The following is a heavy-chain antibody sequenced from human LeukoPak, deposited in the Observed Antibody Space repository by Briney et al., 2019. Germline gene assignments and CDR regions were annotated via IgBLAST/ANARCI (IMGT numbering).Heavy chain of an antibody. D-gene: IGHD3-22*01. V-gene: IGHV4-59*01. Sequence: SETLSLTCTVSGGSISSYYWSWIRQPPGKGLEWIGYIYYSGSTNYNPSLKSRVTISVDTSKNQFSLKLSSVTAADTAVYYCARDRNTMIRGWFDLWGQGTLVTVSS. J-gene: IGHJ5*02. CDR1: GGSISSYY. CDR2: IYYSGST. CDR3: ARDRNTMIRGWFDL.